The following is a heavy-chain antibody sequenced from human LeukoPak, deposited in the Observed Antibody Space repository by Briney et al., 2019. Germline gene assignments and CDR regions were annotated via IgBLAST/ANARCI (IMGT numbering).Heavy chain of an antibody. CDR1: GDSVSSNTAA. CDR2: TYYRSTWLY. Sequence: SLTLSLTCAISGDSVSSNTAAWNCIRQSPSMALEWLGRTYYRSTWLYDYALSLKSRININPDTSKNQFSLHLNSVTPEDTAVYYCVRDGEGGLDYFDYWGRGTLVTVSS. J-gene: IGHJ4*02. D-gene: IGHD3-16*01. V-gene: IGHV6-1*01. CDR3: VRDGEGGLDYFDY.